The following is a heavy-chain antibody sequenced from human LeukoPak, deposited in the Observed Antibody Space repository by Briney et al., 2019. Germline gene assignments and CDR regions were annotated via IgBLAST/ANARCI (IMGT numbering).Heavy chain of an antibody. D-gene: IGHD4-17*01. CDR1: GFTFSSYA. J-gene: IGHJ6*02. V-gene: IGHV3-23*01. CDR3: AKRTGTTVTKTTLCYYYGMDV. Sequence: GGSLRLSCAASGFTFSSYAMSWVRQAPGKGLEWVSAISGSGGSTYYADSVKGRFTISRDNSKNTLYLQMNSLRAEDTAVYYCAKRTGTTVTKTTLCYYYGMDVWGQGTTVTVSS. CDR2: ISGSGGST.